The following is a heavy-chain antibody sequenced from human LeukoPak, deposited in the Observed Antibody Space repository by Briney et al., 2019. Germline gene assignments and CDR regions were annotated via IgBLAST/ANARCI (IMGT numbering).Heavy chain of an antibody. CDR2: ISKDGSNK. V-gene: IGHV3-30-3*01. Sequence: GGSLRLSCAASGFTFTNYAMHGVRQAPGKGLEWVAVISKDGSNKYYTDSVKGRFTISRDNSQNMLYLQMNSLGAEDTGVFYCARDAFQTSGTYMDYWGQGTLVTVSS. CDR1: GFTFTNYA. J-gene: IGHJ4*02. CDR3: ARDAFQTSGTYMDY. D-gene: IGHD3-10*01.